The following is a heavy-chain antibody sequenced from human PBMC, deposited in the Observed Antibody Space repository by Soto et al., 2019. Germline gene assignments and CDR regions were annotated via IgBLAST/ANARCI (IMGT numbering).Heavy chain of an antibody. V-gene: IGHV1-3*01. J-gene: IGHJ5*02. Sequence: QVQLVQSGAEVKKPGASVKVSCKASGYTCTSYAMHWVRQAPGQRLEWMGWINAGNGNTKYSQKFQGRVTITRDTSASTAYMELSSLRSEDTAVYYCARGYSSGWYIGWFDPWGQGTLVTVSS. D-gene: IGHD6-19*01. CDR2: INAGNGNT. CDR1: GYTCTSYA. CDR3: ARGYSSGWYIGWFDP.